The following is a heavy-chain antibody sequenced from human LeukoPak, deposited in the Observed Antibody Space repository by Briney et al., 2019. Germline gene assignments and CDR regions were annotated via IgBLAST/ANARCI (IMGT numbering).Heavy chain of an antibody. V-gene: IGHV4-59*01. CDR1: GGSISSYY. CDR3: ARLRQQQLEGYIDY. Sequence: SETLSLTCTVSGGSISSYYWSWIRQPPGKGLEWIGYIYYSGSTNYNPSLKSRVTISVDTSKNQFSLKLRSVTAADTAVYYCARLRQQQLEGYIDYWGQGTLVTVSS. D-gene: IGHD6-13*01. J-gene: IGHJ4*02. CDR2: IYYSGST.